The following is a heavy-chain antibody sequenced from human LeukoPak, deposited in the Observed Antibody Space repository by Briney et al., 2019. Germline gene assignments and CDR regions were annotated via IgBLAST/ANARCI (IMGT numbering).Heavy chain of an antibody. J-gene: IGHJ4*02. D-gene: IGHD2-2*01. CDR1: RGSISNSNYY. Sequence: SETLSLSCTVSRGSISNSNYYWGWIRQPPGKGLEWIGSIYYGGSTYYNPSLKSRVTISKDTSKNQFSLNLNSVTAADTAMYFCARYQTYTMDHYWGQGTLVTVSS. CDR2: IYYGGST. CDR3: ARYQTYTMDHY. V-gene: IGHV4-39*01.